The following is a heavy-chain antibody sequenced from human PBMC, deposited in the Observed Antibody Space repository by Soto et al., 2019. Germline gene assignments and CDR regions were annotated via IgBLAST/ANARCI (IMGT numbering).Heavy chain of an antibody. J-gene: IGHJ4*02. D-gene: IGHD3-22*01. CDR3: AMGDDSSGLGRKH. CDR2: INHSGST. Sequence: SETLSLTCTVSGGFLRSGEYFLSWVRHPPGKGLEWIGEINHSGSTNYNPSLKSRVTISVDTSKNQFSLKLSSVTAADTAVYYCAMGDDSSGLGRKHWGQGTLVTVSS. CDR1: GGFLRSGEYF. V-gene: IGHV4-34*01.